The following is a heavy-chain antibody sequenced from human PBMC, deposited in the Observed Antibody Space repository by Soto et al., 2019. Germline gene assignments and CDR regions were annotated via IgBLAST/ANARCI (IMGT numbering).Heavy chain of an antibody. CDR2: IYYSGST. V-gene: IGHV4-59*08. CDR1: GGSISSYY. D-gene: IGHD3-22*01. CDR3: ARHPRITMIVGGNWFDP. J-gene: IGHJ5*02. Sequence: PSETLSLTCTVAGGSISSYYWSWIRQPPGKGLEWIGYIYYSGSTNYNPSLKSRVTISVDTSKNQFSLKLSSVTAADTAVYYCARHPRITMIVGGNWFDPWGQGTLVTVSS.